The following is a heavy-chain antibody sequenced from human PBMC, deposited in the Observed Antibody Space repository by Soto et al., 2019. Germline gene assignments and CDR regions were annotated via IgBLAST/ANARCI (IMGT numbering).Heavy chain of an antibody. CDR3: ARTFRDIVVVVAATDWFDP. V-gene: IGHV6-1*01. CDR1: GDSVSSNSAA. Sequence: SQTLSLTCVISGDSVSSNSAAWNWIRQSPSRGLEWLGRTYYRSKWYNDYAVSVKSRITINPDTSKNQFSLQLNSVTPEDTAVYYCARTFRDIVVVVAATDWFDPWGQGTLVTVSS. J-gene: IGHJ5*02. D-gene: IGHD2-15*01. CDR2: TYYRSKWYN.